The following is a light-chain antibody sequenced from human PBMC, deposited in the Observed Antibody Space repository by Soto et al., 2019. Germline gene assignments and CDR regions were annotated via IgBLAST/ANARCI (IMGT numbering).Light chain of an antibody. Sequence: QSALTQPASVSGSPGQSITISCTGTGSDVGGYNYVSWYQQHPGKAPKLMIYEVSNRPSGVSDRFSGSKSANTASLTISGRQAEDEADYYCSSYTSSSTLVFGGGTKVTVL. V-gene: IGLV2-14*01. CDR3: SSYTSSSTLV. CDR2: EVS. J-gene: IGLJ3*02. CDR1: GSDVGGYNY.